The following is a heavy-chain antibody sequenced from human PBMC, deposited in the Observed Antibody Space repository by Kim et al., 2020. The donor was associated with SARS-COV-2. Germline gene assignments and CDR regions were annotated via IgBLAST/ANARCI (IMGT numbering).Heavy chain of an antibody. V-gene: IGHV3-48*03. CDR2: TSSGGGST. CDR1: GFIFRAYE. D-gene: IGHD3-10*01. J-gene: IGHJ6*04. CDR3: ARERTGMDV. Sequence: GGSLRLSCAPSGFIFRAYEMNWVRQAPGKGLEWVAYTSSGGGSTYYSDSVKGRFTISRDNANNSLYLQMTSLRVEDTALYYCARERTGMDVWGKGTTVTVSS.